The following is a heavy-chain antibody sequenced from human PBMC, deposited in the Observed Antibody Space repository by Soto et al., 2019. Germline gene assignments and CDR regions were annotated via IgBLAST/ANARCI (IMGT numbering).Heavy chain of an antibody. J-gene: IGHJ4*02. CDR1: GFIFSNNG. D-gene: IGHD3-10*02. V-gene: IGHV3-30*02. CDR2: MSYDGSDT. Sequence: GGSLRLSCVGSGFIFSNNGMHCFRQTPGKGLEWVAFMSYDGSDTFYADSVKGRFTIPRDNSKNTLFLHMSNLRAEDTAMYYCTIVRVADSALDHWGQGTLVTVSS. CDR3: TIVRVADSALDH.